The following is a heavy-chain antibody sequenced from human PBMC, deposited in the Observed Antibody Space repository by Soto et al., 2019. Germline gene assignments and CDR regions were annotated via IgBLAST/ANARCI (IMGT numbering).Heavy chain of an antibody. CDR1: GFSLSTSGVG. V-gene: IGHV2-5*02. Sequence: QITLKESGPPLVKPTQTLTLTCTFSGFSLSTSGVGVGWIRQPPGKALEWLALIYWDDDKRYSPSLKSRLTITKDTSKNQVVLTMTNMDPVDTATYYCAHRGSRGYCISTSCSDLGWFDPWGQGTLVTVSS. D-gene: IGHD2-2*01. J-gene: IGHJ5*02. CDR3: AHRGSRGYCISTSCSDLGWFDP. CDR2: IYWDDDK.